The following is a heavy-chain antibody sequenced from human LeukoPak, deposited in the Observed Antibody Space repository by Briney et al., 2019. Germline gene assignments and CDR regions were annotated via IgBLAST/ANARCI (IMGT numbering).Heavy chain of an antibody. CDR3: ARDLLGYSSSSVGY. CDR2: ISSSSSYI. J-gene: IGHJ4*02. Sequence: PGGSLRLSCAASGFTFSSYWMNWVRQAPGKGLEWVSSISSSSSYIYYADSVKGRFTISRDNAKNSLYLQMNSLRAEDTAVYYCARDLLGYSSSSVGYWGQGTLVTVSS. D-gene: IGHD6-13*01. CDR1: GFTFSSYW. V-gene: IGHV3-21*01.